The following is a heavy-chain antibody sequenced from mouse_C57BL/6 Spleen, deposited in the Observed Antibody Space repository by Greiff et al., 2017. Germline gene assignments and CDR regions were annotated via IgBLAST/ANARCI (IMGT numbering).Heavy chain of an antibody. CDR1: GYTFTSYW. Sequence: QVQLQQPGAELVRPGSSVKLSCKASGYTFTSYWMHWVKQRPIQGLEWIGNIDPSDSETHYNQKFKDKATLTVDKSSSTAYMQLSSLTSEDSAVYYCARDYYYGSSSWYFDVWGTGTTGTVSS. D-gene: IGHD1-1*01. J-gene: IGHJ1*03. V-gene: IGHV1-52*01. CDR3: ARDYYYGSSSWYFDV. CDR2: IDPSDSET.